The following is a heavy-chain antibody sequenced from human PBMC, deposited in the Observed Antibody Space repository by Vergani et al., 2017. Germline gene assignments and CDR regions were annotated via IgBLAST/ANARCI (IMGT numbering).Heavy chain of an antibody. V-gene: IGHV3-33*01. CDR3: ARVGSNYDSYYYYYMDV. J-gene: IGHJ6*03. CDR1: GFTFSSYG. CDR2: IWYDGSNK. Sequence: QVQLVESGGGVVQPGRSLRLSCAASGFTFSSYGMHWVRQAPGKGLEWVAVIWYDGSNKYYADSVKGRFTISRDNSKNTLYLQMNSLRAEDTAVYYCARVGSNYDSYYYYYMDVWGKGTTVTVSS. D-gene: IGHD4-11*01.